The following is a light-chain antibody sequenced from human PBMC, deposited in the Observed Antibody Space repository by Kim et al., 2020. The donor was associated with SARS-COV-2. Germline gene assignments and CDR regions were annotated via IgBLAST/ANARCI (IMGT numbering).Light chain of an antibody. CDR3: SAWDNSLNVWV. CDR1: SNHVGFQG. V-gene: IGLV10-54*01. Sequence: RQHATLTCTWNSNHVGFQGAAWLQQHQGHPPKLLSSRNNNRPSGISERLSASRSGNTASLTITGLQPDDEADYYCSAWDNSLNVWVFGGGTQLTVL. CDR2: RNN. J-gene: IGLJ3*02.